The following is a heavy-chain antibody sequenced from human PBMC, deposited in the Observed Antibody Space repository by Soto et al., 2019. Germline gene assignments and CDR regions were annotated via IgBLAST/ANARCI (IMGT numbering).Heavy chain of an antibody. D-gene: IGHD5-12*01. CDR3: ARESGGATATLDYYYFYMDV. CDR2: INPNGGFT. J-gene: IGHJ6*03. CDR1: GDTFNDYY. Sequence: VQLVQSGAEVKEPGASVKVSCKTSGDTFNDYYIHWVRQAPGQGLEWMGWINPNGGFTNYAQKFQGWDTMTRDTSIRTVYMELSSLRSDDTAVYYCARESGGATATLDYYYFYMDVWGKGTTVTVSS. V-gene: IGHV1-2*04.